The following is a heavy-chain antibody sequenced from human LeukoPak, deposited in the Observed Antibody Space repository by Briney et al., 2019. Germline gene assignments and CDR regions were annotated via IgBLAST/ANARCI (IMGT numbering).Heavy chain of an antibody. CDR1: GFTFSSCA. CDR3: AKMDARTTAMRGMDV. V-gene: IGHV3-23*01. Sequence: GGSLRLSCAASGFTFSSCAMSWVRQAPGKGLEWVSAISGSGGSTYYADSVKGRFTISRDNSQNTLYLQMNSLRADDTAVYYCAKMDARTTAMRGMDVWGQGTTVTVSS. D-gene: IGHD5-18*01. CDR2: ISGSGGST. J-gene: IGHJ6*02.